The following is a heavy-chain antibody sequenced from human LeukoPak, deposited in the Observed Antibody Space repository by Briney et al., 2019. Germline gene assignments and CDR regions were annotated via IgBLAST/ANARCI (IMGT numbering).Heavy chain of an antibody. CDR2: ISSSSSYI. J-gene: IGHJ4*02. CDR1: GFTFSSYS. CDR3: AREGSSGYYSDY. D-gene: IGHD3-22*01. Sequence: PGGSLRLSCAASGFTFSSYSMNWVRQAPGKGLEWVSSISSSSSYIYYADSVKGRFTISRDNDKNSLYLQMNSLRAEDTAVYYCAREGSSGYYSDYWGQGTLVTVSS. V-gene: IGHV3-21*01.